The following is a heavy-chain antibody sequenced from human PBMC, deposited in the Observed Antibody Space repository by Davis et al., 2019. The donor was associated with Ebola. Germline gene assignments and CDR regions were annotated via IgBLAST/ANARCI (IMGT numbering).Heavy chain of an antibody. CDR2: LSASGGAK. V-gene: IGHV3-23*01. Sequence: GGSLRLSCTVSGFTFSGYDFSWVRQAPGKGLEWVSLLSASGGAKYYADSVRGRFTISRDNSKNTMYLEMNSLRADDTAIYYCATDSSGYNYERLYYTYYMDVWGRGTTVSVSS. J-gene: IGHJ6*03. CDR3: ATDSSGYNYERLYYTYYMDV. CDR1: GFTFSGYD. D-gene: IGHD3-22*01.